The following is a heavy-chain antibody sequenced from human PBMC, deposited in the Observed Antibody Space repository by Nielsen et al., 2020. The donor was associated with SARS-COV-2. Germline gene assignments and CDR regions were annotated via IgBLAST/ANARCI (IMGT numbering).Heavy chain of an antibody. CDR2: ISSSSRFV. D-gene: IGHD3-3*01. V-gene: IGHV3-21*01. CDR3: ARVAFWSGYDY. J-gene: IGHJ4*02. CDR1: GFTFNTYS. Sequence: GESLKISCAASGFTFNTYSMNWVRQAPGKGLEWVSSISSSSRFVYYADSVKGRFTISRDNAKNSMSLQMNSLTAEDTAVYYCARVAFWSGYDYWGQGALVTVSS.